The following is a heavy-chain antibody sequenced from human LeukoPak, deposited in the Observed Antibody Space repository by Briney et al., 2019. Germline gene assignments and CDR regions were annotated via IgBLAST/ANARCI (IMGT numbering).Heavy chain of an antibody. V-gene: IGHV1-2*02. Sequence: GASVKVSCKASGYTFTGYYMHWVRQAPGQGLEWMGWINPNSGGTNYAQKFQGRVTMTRDTSISTAYMELSRLRSEDTAVYYCAREGYCSGGSCCLPGHDAFDIWGQGTMVTVSP. J-gene: IGHJ3*02. CDR1: GYTFTGYY. CDR2: INPNSGGT. D-gene: IGHD2-15*01. CDR3: AREGYCSGGSCCLPGHDAFDI.